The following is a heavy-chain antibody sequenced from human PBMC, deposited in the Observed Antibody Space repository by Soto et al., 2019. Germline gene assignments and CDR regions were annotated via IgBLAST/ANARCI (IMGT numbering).Heavy chain of an antibody. J-gene: IGHJ3*02. CDR1: GGSISSGGYA. Sequence: SETLCVTCAIPGGSISSGGYAWSWIRQPPATALEWIGYIYHSGSTYYNPSLKSRVTISVDRSKNQFSLKLSSVTAADTAVYYCARVNVGPLRYFDWYHHGAFDIWGHGTMVTVSS. CDR2: IYHSGST. D-gene: IGHD3-9*01. CDR3: ARVNVGPLRYFDWYHHGAFDI. V-gene: IGHV4-30-2*01.